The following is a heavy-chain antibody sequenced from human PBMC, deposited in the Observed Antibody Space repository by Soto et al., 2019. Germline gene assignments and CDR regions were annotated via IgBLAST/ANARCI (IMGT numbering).Heavy chain of an antibody. CDR2: ISYDGITK. CDR1: GFTFSSYG. V-gene: IGHV3-30*18. Sequence: QVQLVESGGGVVQPGRSLRLSCAASGFTFSSYGMNWVRQAPGKGLEWVALISYDGITKYYADSVKGRFTISRENSKNTQYLQMTSLRPQDTAVYYCAKGLDIVLVPGAIGPYYYYGVDVWGQGTTVTVSS. J-gene: IGHJ6*02. CDR3: AKGLDIVLVPGAIGPYYYYGVDV. D-gene: IGHD2-2*01.